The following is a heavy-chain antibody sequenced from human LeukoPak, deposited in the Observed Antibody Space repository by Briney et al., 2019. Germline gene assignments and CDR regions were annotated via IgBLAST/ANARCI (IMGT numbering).Heavy chain of an antibody. J-gene: IGHJ3*02. V-gene: IGHV1-2*02. CDR3: ARGTTATGAFDI. CDR1: GYTFTGYY. CDR2: INPNSGGT. D-gene: IGHD2-15*01. Sequence: ASVMVSCKASGYTFTGYYMHWVRQAPGQGLEWMGWINPNSGGTNYAQKFQGRVTMTRDTSISTAYMELSRLRSDDTAVYYCARGTTATGAFDIWGQGTMVTVSS.